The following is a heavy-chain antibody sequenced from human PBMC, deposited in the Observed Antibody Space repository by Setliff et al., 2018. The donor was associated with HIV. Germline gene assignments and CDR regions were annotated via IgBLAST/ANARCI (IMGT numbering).Heavy chain of an antibody. J-gene: IGHJ6*03. CDR2: IYHSGSA. Sequence: SETLSLTCAVSGGSISSSNWWSWVRQPPGKGLEWIGEIYHSGSANYNPSLKSRVTISVDKSKNHFSLNLNSVTAADTAVYYCARDMMYHYDRSGSGRSYYYYYMDVWGKGTTVTVSS. CDR3: ARDMMYHYDRSGSGRSYYYYYMDV. V-gene: IGHV4-4*02. CDR1: GGSISSSNW. D-gene: IGHD3-10*01.